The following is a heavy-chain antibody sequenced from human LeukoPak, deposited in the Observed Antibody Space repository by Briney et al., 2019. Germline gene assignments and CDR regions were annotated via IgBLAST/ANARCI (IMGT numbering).Heavy chain of an antibody. J-gene: IGHJ4*02. Sequence: SETLSLTCTVSGGSISSSSYYWGWIRQPPGKGLEWIGSIYYSGSTYYNPSLKSRVTISVDTSKNQFSLKLSSVTAADTAVYYCASRHYSGRGYSYADAYYFDYWGQGTLVTVSS. CDR2: IYYSGST. D-gene: IGHD5-18*01. V-gene: IGHV4-39*01. CDR3: ASRHYSGRGYSYADAYYFDY. CDR1: GGSISSSSYY.